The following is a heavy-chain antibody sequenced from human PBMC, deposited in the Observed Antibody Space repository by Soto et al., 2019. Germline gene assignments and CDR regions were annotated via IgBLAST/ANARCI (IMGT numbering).Heavy chain of an antibody. J-gene: IGHJ4*02. CDR3: AKVRITMIVVVSVDY. CDR2: ISYDGSNK. V-gene: IGHV3-30*18. CDR1: GFTFSSYG. Sequence: GGSLRLSCAASGFTFSSYGMHWVRQAPGKGLEWVAVISYDGSNKYYADSVKGRFTISRDNSKNTLYLQMNSLRAEDTAVYYCAKVRITMIVVVSVDYWGQGSLVTSPQ. D-gene: IGHD3-22*01.